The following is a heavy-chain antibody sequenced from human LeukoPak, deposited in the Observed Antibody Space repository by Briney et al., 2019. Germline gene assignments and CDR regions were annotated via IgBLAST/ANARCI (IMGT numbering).Heavy chain of an antibody. CDR3: ARGVAGNGPAGSADY. V-gene: IGHV1-8*01. CDR1: GYTFASYD. D-gene: IGHD6-19*01. J-gene: IGHJ4*02. Sequence: GASVKVSCKASGYTFASYDINGVRQATGQGLEWMGWMNPNSGNTGYAQKFQGRVTMTRNTSISTAYMELSSLRSEDTAVYYRARGVAGNGPAGSADYWGQGTLVTVSS. CDR2: MNPNSGNT.